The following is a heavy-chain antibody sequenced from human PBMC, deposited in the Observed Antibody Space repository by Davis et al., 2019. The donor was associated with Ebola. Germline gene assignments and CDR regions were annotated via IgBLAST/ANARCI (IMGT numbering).Heavy chain of an antibody. J-gene: IGHJ4*03. CDR2: IYYSGST. D-gene: IGHD6-13*01. V-gene: IGHV4-59*01. CDR3: AREQAAAVDY. Sequence: SETLSLTCTVSGGSISSYYWSWIRQPPGKGLEWIGYIYYSGSTNYNPSLKSRVTISVDTSKNQFSLKLSSVTAADTAVYYCAREQAAAVDYWGQGTTVTVSS. CDR1: GGSISSYY.